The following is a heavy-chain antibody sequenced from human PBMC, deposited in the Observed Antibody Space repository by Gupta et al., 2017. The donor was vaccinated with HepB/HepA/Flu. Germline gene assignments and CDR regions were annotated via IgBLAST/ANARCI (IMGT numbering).Heavy chain of an antibody. CDR2: ISYDGSNK. V-gene: IGHV3-30*18. CDR1: GFTFSAYG. D-gene: IGHD5-24*01. J-gene: IGHJ4*02. Sequence: QVQLVESGGGVVQPGGSLRLSCAASGFTFSAYGMHWFRQAPGKGLEWVAVISYDGSNKYEEAINNYYADSVKGRFTISRDNSKNTLYLKRNSLRAEDTAVYYCAKAYGRGSRWLQSSFDYWGQGTLVTVSS. CDR3: AKAYGRGSRWLQSSFDY.